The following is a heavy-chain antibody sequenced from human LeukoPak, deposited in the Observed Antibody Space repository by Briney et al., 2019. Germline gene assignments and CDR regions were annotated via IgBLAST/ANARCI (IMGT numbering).Heavy chain of an antibody. CDR1: GFTFSTYS. CDR2: ISSSSTTI. V-gene: IGHV3-48*01. J-gene: IGHJ4*02. D-gene: IGHD4-11*01. CDR3: ARDSYSKNDY. Sequence: PGGSLRPSCAASGFTFSTYSMTWVRQAPGKGLEWVSYISSSSTTIYYGGSVKGRFTVSRDNAKNSLYLQMNSLRAEDTAVYFCARDSYSKNDYWGQGTLVTVSS.